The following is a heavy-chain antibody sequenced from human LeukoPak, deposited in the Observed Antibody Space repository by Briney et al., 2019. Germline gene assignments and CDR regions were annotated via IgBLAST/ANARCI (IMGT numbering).Heavy chain of an antibody. J-gene: IGHJ4*02. V-gene: IGHV4-59*12. D-gene: IGHD3-10*01. CDR3: ARGPYYYGSGTNLDY. CDR1: GGSISSYY. Sequence: SETLSLTCTVSGGSISSYYWSWIRQPPGKGLEWIGYIYYSGSTNYNPSLKSRVTISVDTSKYQFSLKLSSVTAADTAVYYCARGPYYYGSGTNLDYWGQGTLVTVSS. CDR2: IYYSGST.